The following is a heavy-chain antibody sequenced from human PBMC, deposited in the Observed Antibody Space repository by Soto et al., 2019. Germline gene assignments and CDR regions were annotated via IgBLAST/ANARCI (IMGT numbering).Heavy chain of an antibody. V-gene: IGHV4-30-2*01. J-gene: IGHJ5*02. D-gene: IGHD2-8*02. CDR2: IYHSGST. Sequence: SETLSLTCAVSGGSISSGGYSWSWIRQPPGKGLEWIGDIYHSGSTYYNPSLKSRVTISVDTSKNQFSLKLTSVTAADTAVYYCARDKITGVFDPWGQGTLVTVSS. CDR1: GGSISSGGYS. CDR3: ARDKITGVFDP.